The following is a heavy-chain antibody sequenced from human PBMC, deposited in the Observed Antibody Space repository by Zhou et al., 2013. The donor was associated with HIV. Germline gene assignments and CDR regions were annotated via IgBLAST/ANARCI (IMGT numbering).Heavy chain of an antibody. V-gene: IGHV1-2*02. CDR3: ARDNPPATAMVSYY. J-gene: IGHJ4*02. CDR2: INPNSGGT. Sequence: QVQLVQSGSEVKKSGASVNVSCKASGYTFTGYYMHWVRQAPGQGLEWMGWINPNSGGTNYAQKFQGRVTMTRDTSISTAYMELSRLRSDDTAVYYCARDNPPATAMVSYYWGQGTLVTVSS. CDR1: GYTFTGYY. D-gene: IGHD5-18*01.